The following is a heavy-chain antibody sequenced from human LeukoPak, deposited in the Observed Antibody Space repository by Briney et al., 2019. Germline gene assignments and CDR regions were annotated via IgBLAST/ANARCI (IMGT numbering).Heavy chain of an antibody. CDR3: ARGPEPYGDYVDY. V-gene: IGHV3-21*01. J-gene: IGHJ4*02. CDR1: RFTFSSYS. CDR2: ISSSSSYI. Sequence: GGSLRLSCAASRFTFSSYSMNWVRQAPGKGLEWVSSISSSSSYIYYADSVKGRFTISRDNAKNSLYLQMNSLRAEDTAVYYCARGPEPYGDYVDYWGQGTLVTVSS. D-gene: IGHD4-17*01.